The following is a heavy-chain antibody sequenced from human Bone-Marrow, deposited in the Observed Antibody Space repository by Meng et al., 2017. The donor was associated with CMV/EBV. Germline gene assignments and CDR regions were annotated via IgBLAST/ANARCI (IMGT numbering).Heavy chain of an antibody. Sequence: ASVKVSCKASGYTFTGYYMHWVRQAPGQGLEWMGWINPNSGGTNYAQKFQGRVTMTRDTSISTAYMELSRLRSDDTALYYCAKDMKWELRGDAFDIWGQGTMVTVSS. CDR2: INPNSGGT. V-gene: IGHV1-2*02. J-gene: IGHJ3*02. D-gene: IGHD1-26*01. CDR3: AKDMKWELRGDAFDI. CDR1: GYTFTGYY.